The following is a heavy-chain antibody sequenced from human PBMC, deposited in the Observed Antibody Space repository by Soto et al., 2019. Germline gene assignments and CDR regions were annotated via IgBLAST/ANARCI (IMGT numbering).Heavy chain of an antibody. CDR1: GFTFSSYA. D-gene: IGHD3-16*02. CDR3: AKGLSQTRYSYYYNGMDA. J-gene: IGHJ6*02. V-gene: IGHV3-23*01. Sequence: EVQVLESGGGLVQPGGSLRLYCAASGFTFSSYAMSWVRQAPGKGLEWVSAISGSGLSTYYADSVKGRFTISRDNSKNTLYLQMNSLRAEDTAVYSCAKGLSQTRYSYYYNGMDAWGQGTTVTVSS. CDR2: ISGSGLST.